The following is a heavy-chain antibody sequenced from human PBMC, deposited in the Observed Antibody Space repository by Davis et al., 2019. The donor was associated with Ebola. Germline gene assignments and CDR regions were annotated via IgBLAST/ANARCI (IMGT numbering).Heavy chain of an antibody. CDR3: ARVLAAADAFDI. V-gene: IGHV3-53*01. CDR1: GFTVSSNY. Sequence: GESLKISCAASGFTVSSNYMSWVRQAPGKGLEWVSVIYSGGSTYYADSVKGRFTISRDNSKNTLYLQMNSLRAEDTAVYYCARVLAAADAFDIWGQGTMVTVSS. J-gene: IGHJ3*02. CDR2: IYSGGST. D-gene: IGHD6-13*01.